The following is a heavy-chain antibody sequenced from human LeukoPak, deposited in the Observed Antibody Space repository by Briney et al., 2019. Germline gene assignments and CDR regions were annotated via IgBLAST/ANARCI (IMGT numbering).Heavy chain of an antibody. CDR3: AKDRLGAMLYFDR. V-gene: IGHV3-23*01. CDR2: MSGDGATT. CDR1: GFTFSSYG. J-gene: IGHJ4*02. Sequence: PGGSLRLSCAASGFTFSSYGMSWVRQAPGKGLEWVSAMSGDGATTYYADSVKGRFTISRDNSKNALYLQINSLGAEDTAVYYCAKDRLGAMLYFDRWGQGTLVTVSS. D-gene: IGHD1-26*01.